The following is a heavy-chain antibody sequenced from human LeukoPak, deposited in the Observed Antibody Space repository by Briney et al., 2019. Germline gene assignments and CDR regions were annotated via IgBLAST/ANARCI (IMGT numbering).Heavy chain of an antibody. Sequence: GGSLRLSCAASGFTFSNYNMNWVRQAPGKGLGWVSSISSSSSHIFYADSVKGRFTISRDNAKNSLNLQMNGLRAEDTAVYYCARGGGYTYGLPLDYWGQGTLVTVSS. CDR1: GFTFSNYN. J-gene: IGHJ4*02. V-gene: IGHV3-21*01. CDR2: ISSSSSHI. CDR3: ARGGGYTYGLPLDY. D-gene: IGHD5-18*01.